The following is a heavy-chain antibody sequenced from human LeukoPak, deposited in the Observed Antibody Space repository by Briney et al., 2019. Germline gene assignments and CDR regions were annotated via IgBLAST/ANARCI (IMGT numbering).Heavy chain of an antibody. CDR2: IYNSGSA. D-gene: IGHD2/OR15-2a*01. J-gene: IGHJ3*02. CDR1: GASISSGGYF. V-gene: IGHV4-31*03. Sequence: PSQTLSLTCTVSGASISSGGYFWSWIRQHPGKGLEWIGYIYNSGSAYYNPSLKSRVIISVDTSKNQFSLKLSSVTAADTAVYYCAISMTDDAFDIWGQGTMVTVSS. CDR3: AISMTDDAFDI.